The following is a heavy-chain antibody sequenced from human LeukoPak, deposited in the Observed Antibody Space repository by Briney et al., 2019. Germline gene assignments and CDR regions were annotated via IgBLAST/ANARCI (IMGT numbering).Heavy chain of an antibody. D-gene: IGHD1-26*01. J-gene: IGHJ4*02. Sequence: PGGSLRLSCAASGFTSSNYAMSWVRQAPGQGLEWVSAITGSGGSTYYADSVKGRFTIFRDNSKNTLYLQMNSLRAEDTAVYYCAKRPSTILVIDYWGQGTLVTVSS. V-gene: IGHV3-23*01. CDR2: ITGSGGST. CDR1: GFTSSNYA. CDR3: AKRPSTILVIDY.